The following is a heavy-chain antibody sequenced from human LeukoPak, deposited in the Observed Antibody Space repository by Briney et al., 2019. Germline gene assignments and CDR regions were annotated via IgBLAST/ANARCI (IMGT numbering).Heavy chain of an antibody. CDR3: ARRVQWLGYFDY. D-gene: IGHD6-19*01. J-gene: IGHJ4*02. V-gene: IGHV4-34*01. CDR1: GGSFSGYY. CDR2: INHSGST. Sequence: SETPSLTCAVYGGSFSGYYWSWIRQPPGKGLEWIGEINHSGSTNYNPSLKSRVTISVDTSKNQFSLKLSSVTAADTAVYYCARRVQWLGYFDYWGQGTLVTVSS.